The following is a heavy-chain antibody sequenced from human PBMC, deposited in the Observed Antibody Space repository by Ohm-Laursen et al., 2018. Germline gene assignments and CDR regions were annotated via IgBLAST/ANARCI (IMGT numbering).Heavy chain of an antibody. Sequence: GTLSLTCAVSGYSISSGYYWGWIRQPPGRGLEWIGSIYHSGNTYYNPSLKSRVTVSVDTSMNQFSLKLSSVTAADTAVYYCASRSGSSGYYSFDHWGQGTLVTVSS. D-gene: IGHD3-22*01. J-gene: IGHJ4*02. CDR3: ASRSGSSGYYSFDH. CDR2: IYHSGNT. CDR1: GYSISSGYY. V-gene: IGHV4-38-2*01.